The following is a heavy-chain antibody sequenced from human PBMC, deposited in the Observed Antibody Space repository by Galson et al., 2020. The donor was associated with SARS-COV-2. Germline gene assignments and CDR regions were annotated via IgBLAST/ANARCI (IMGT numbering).Heavy chain of an antibody. D-gene: IGHD4-4*01. Sequence: GGSLRLSCAASGFTFSSYAMHWVRQAPGKGLEWVAVISYDGSNKYYADSVKGRFTISRDNSKNTLYLQMNSLRAEDTAVYYCARDNSEGNYEISYFDYWGQGTLVTVSS. J-gene: IGHJ4*02. V-gene: IGHV3-30*04. CDR2: ISYDGSNK. CDR1: GFTFSSYA. CDR3: ARDNSEGNYEISYFDY.